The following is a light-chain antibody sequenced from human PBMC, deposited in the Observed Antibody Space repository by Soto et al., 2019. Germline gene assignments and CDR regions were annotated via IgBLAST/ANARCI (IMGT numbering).Light chain of an antibody. CDR1: SSDVGGYNY. Sequence: QSALTQPASVSGSPGQSITISCTGTSSDVGGYNYVSWYQQYPGKAPKLMIYDVSYRPSGVSNRLSGSRSGNTASLTISGLRAADEADYYCSSYTSSSTLVFGTGTKLTVL. V-gene: IGLV2-14*01. CDR2: DVS. CDR3: SSYTSSSTLV. J-gene: IGLJ1*01.